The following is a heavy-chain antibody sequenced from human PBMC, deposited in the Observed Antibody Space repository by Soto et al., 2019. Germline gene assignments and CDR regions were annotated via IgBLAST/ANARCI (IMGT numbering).Heavy chain of an antibody. J-gene: IGHJ6*02. CDR3: ARFVRSCSATTCSTRADV. D-gene: IGHD2-2*01. V-gene: IGHV4-61*01. CDR2: IYSGGST. CDR1: GGFVNSDTHS. Sequence: SESLSLTCTVSGGFVNSDTHSWSWIRQTPGKRLEWIGFIYSGGSTKNPSLRSRVTMSVDTSKNQFSLKLRSVIVADTAAYHCARFVRSCSATTCSTRADVWGQGITVTVSS.